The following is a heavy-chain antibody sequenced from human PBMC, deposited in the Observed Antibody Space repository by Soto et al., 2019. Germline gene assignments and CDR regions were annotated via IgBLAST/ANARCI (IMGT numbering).Heavy chain of an antibody. V-gene: IGHV1-3*01. CDR1: GYTFTNYA. D-gene: IGHD1-26*01. CDR3: AASSGSKTPFDY. Sequence: ASVKVSCKASGYTFTNYAMHWVRQAPGQRLEWMGWINAGNGNTKYSQKFQGRVTITRDTSASTAYMELSSLRSEDTAVYYCAASSGSKTPFDYWGQGTLVTVSS. CDR2: INAGNGNT. J-gene: IGHJ4*02.